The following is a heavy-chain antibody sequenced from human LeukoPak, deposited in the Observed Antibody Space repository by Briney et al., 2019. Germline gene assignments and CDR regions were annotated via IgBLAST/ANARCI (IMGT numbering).Heavy chain of an antibody. J-gene: IGHJ4*02. CDR2: IRSKAYGGTT. CDR1: GFTFGDYA. V-gene: IGHV3-49*04. Sequence: GGSLRLSCTASGFTFGDYARSWVRQAPGKGLEWVGFIRSKAYGGTTEYAASVKGRFTISRDDSKSIAYLQMNSLKTEDTAVYYCTRAAIYYDSSGYYNYWGQGTLVTVSS. CDR3: TRAAIYYDSSGYYNY. D-gene: IGHD3-22*01.